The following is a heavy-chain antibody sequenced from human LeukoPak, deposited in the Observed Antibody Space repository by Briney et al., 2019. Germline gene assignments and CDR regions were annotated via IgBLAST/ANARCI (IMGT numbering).Heavy chain of an antibody. V-gene: IGHV4-34*01. CDR1: GGSFGGYF. CDR3: ARINYDSSGYYASFDY. Sequence: SETLSLTCSAYGGSFGGYFWSWIRQPPGEGLEWIGEVNHSGSTYYNPSLKSRVTISVDTSKNQFSLKLSSVTAADTAVYYCARINYDSSGYYASFDYWGQGTLVTVSS. J-gene: IGHJ4*02. CDR2: VNHSGST. D-gene: IGHD3-22*01.